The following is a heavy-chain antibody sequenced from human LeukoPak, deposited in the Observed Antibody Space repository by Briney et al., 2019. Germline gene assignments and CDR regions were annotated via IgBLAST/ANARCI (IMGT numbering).Heavy chain of an antibody. D-gene: IGHD6-13*01. CDR1: GFTFSSYW. CDR3: AAEYSSNWFDP. CDR2: INTDGSSA. Sequence: GGSLRLSCVASGFTFSSYWMHWVRQAPGKGLVWVTRINTDGSSATYADSVTGRFTISRDNAKNTLYLQMNSLRAEDTAVYYCAAEYSSNWFDPWGQGTLVTVSS. J-gene: IGHJ5*02. V-gene: IGHV3-74*01.